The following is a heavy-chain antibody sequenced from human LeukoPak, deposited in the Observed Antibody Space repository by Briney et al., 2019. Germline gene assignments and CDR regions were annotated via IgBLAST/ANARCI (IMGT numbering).Heavy chain of an antibody. D-gene: IGHD2-21*02. CDR2: ISSSGSTI. J-gene: IGHJ5*02. CDR1: GFTFSSYS. Sequence: GGSLRLSCAASGFTFSSYSMNWVRHAPGKGLEWVTYISSSGSTIYYADSVKGRFTISRDNAKNSLYLQMNSLRAEDTAVYYCARGDWSGPYCGGDCFGFDPWGQGTLVTVSS. CDR3: ARGDWSGPYCGGDCFGFDP. V-gene: IGHV3-48*04.